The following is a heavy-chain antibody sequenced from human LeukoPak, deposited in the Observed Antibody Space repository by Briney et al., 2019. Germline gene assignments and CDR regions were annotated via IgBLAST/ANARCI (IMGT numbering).Heavy chain of an antibody. D-gene: IGHD6-13*01. Sequence: PSETLSLTCTVSGGSISSYYWSWIRQPAGKGLEWIGRIYTSGSTNYNPSLKSRVTMSVDTSKNQFSLKLSSVTAADTAVYYCAREGSSWYGVNYYYMDVWGKGTTVTVSS. V-gene: IGHV4-4*07. J-gene: IGHJ6*03. CDR2: IYTSGST. CDR1: GGSISSYY. CDR3: AREGSSWYGVNYYYMDV.